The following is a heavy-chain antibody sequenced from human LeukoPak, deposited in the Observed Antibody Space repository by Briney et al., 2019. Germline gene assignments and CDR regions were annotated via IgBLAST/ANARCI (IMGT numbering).Heavy chain of an antibody. V-gene: IGHV4-61*02. CDR2: IYTSGNT. CDR3: AGSPVGPGVDIVY. J-gene: IGHJ4*02. Sequence: PSETLSLTCTVSGGSISSGNYYWSWIRQPAGKGLEWIGRIYTSGNTDYNPSLKSRVTISVDTSKNQFSLKLSSVTAADAAVYYCAGSPVGPGVDIVYWGQGTLATVSS. D-gene: IGHD5-12*01. CDR1: GGSISSGNYY.